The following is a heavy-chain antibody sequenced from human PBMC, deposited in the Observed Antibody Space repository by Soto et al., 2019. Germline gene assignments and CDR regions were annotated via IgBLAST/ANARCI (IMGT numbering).Heavy chain of an antibody. D-gene: IGHD3-22*01. J-gene: IGHJ3*01. Sequence: GGSLRLSCAASGFTFSSYGMHWVRQAPGKGLEWVAVISYDGSNKYYADSVKGRFTISRDNSKNTLYLQMNSLRAEDTAVYYCARGDYYDTSGHFSDVFDVWGQGTMVTVSS. CDR3: ARGDYYDTSGHFSDVFDV. V-gene: IGHV3-30*03. CDR2: ISYDGSNK. CDR1: GFTFSSYG.